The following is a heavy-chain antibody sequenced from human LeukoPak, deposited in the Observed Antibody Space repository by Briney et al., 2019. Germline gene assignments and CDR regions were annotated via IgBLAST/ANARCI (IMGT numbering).Heavy chain of an antibody. CDR3: ARDSYYDILTDFDY. V-gene: IGHV3-11*01. D-gene: IGHD3-9*01. CDR1: GFTVSSNY. CDR2: ISSSGSTI. J-gene: IGHJ4*02. Sequence: GGSLRLSCAASGFTVSSNYMGWIRQAPGKGLEWVSYISSSGSTIYYADSVKGRFTISRDNAKNSLYLQMNSLRAEDTAVYYCARDSYYDILTDFDYWGQGTLVTVSS.